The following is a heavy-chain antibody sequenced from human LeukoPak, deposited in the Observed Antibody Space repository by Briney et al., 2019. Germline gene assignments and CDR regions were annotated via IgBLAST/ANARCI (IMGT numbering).Heavy chain of an antibody. D-gene: IGHD4-11*01. Sequence: GGSLRLSCAASGFSFSDYYMSWIRQAPGKGLEWVSYISSSGSPVYYGDSVEGRFTISRDNAENSLYLQMNSLRVEDTAVYYCAREPKNSNYYYYGMDVWGRGTTVTVSS. CDR3: AREPKNSNYYYYGMDV. V-gene: IGHV3-11*01. CDR2: ISSSGSPV. J-gene: IGHJ6*02. CDR1: GFSFSDYY.